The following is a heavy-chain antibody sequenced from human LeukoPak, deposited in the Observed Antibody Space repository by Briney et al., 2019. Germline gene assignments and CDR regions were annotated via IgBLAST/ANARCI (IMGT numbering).Heavy chain of an antibody. D-gene: IGHD3-10*01. J-gene: IGHJ3*02. CDR2: ISAGGDLT. CDR3: AKSLFTSAAGSGRASDI. V-gene: IGHV3-23*01. CDR1: GFTFSNYA. Sequence: GGSLRLSCAASGFTFSNYAMNWVRQAPGKGLEWLSGISAGGDLTFHADSLKGRFTISRDNYKNTLYLQMDSLRAEDTAVYYCAKSLFTSAAGSGRASDIWGQGTMVTVSS.